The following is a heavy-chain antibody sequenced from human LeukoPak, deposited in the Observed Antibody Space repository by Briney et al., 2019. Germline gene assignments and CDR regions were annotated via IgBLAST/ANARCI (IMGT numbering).Heavy chain of an antibody. CDR2: INHSGST. CDR3: ASSDRGGYPAYYFDY. CDR1: SGSFSGYY. V-gene: IGHV4-34*01. J-gene: IGHJ4*03. Sequence: SSETLSLTCAVYSGSFSGYYWGWIRQPPGKGLEWIGEINHSGSTNYNPSLKSRVTISVDTSKNQFSLKLSSVTAADTAVYYCASSDRGGYPAYYFDYWGKGPWSPSPQ. D-gene: IGHD1-26*01.